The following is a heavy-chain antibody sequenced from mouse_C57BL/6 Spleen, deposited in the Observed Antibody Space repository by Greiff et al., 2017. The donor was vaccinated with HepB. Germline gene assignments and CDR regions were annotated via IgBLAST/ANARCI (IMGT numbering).Heavy chain of an antibody. J-gene: IGHJ4*01. CDR1: GFTFSSYA. CDR2: ISSGGDYI. Sequence: DVMLVESGEGLVKPGGSLKLSCAASGFTFSSYAMSWVRQTPEKRLEWVAYISSGGDYIYYADTVKGRFTISRDNARNTLYLQMSSLKSEDTAMYYCTRGEYYYGSSPYAMDYWGQGTSVTVSS. CDR3: TRGEYYYGSSPYAMDY. V-gene: IGHV5-9-1*02. D-gene: IGHD1-1*01.